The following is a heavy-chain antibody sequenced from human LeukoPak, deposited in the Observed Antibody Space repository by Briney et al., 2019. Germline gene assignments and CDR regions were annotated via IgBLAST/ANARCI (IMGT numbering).Heavy chain of an antibody. CDR1: GGSFSSYA. V-gene: IGHV1-46*01. CDR2: INPSGGST. CDR3: ARDGSSRSLQY. Sequence: ASVKVSCKASGGSFSSYAISWVRQAPGQGLEWMGIINPSGGSTSYAQKFQGRVTMTRDTSTSTVYMELSSLRSEDTAMYYCARDGSSRSLQYWGQGTLVTVSS. J-gene: IGHJ1*01.